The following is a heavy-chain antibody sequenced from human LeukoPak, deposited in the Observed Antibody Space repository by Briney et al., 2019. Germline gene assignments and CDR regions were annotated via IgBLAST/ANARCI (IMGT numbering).Heavy chain of an antibody. CDR3: AKAYTSGWYYFDY. CDR1: EFSFSNYA. D-gene: IGHD6-19*01. J-gene: IGHJ4*02. Sequence: GGSLRLSCAASEFSFSNYAMHWVRQAPGKGLEWVSTITGSSVSTYYADSVKGRFTISRDNSKNTLYLQMNSLRAEDTAIYYCAKAYTSGWYYFDYWGQGTLVTVSS. V-gene: IGHV3-23*01. CDR2: ITGSSVST.